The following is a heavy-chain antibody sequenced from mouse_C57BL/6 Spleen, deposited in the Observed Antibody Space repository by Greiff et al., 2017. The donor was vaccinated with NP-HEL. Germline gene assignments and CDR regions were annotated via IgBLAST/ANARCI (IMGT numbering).Heavy chain of an antibody. D-gene: IGHD4-1*01. J-gene: IGHJ2*01. Sequence: QVQLQQPGAELVRPGTSVKLSCKASGYTFTSYWMHWVKQRPGQGLEWIGVIDPSDSYTNYNQKFKGKATLTVDTSSSTAYMQLSSLTSEDSAVYYCTGGTGTNYFDYWGQGTTLTVSS. CDR1: GYTFTSYW. V-gene: IGHV1-59*01. CDR3: TGGTGTNYFDY. CDR2: IDPSDSYT.